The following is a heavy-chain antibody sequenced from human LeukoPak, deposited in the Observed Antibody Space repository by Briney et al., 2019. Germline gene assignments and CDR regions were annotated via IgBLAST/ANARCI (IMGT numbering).Heavy chain of an antibody. Sequence: GGSLRLSWAVSGLNFKFYAMSWVRQAPGKGLEWVSGISGRGDSADYADSVKGRFIISRDNSKNTLYLQMNRLRAEDTAVYYCAKGRILEWLPPVWDYWGQGTLVTVSS. CDR3: AKGRILEWLPPVWDY. V-gene: IGHV3-23*01. CDR1: GLNFKFYA. D-gene: IGHD3-3*01. CDR2: ISGRGDSA. J-gene: IGHJ4*02.